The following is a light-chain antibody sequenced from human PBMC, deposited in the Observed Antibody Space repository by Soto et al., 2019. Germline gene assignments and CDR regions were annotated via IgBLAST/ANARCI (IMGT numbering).Light chain of an antibody. Sequence: QSALAQPASVSGSPGQTISISCTGTSSDVGGYNAVSWYQHHPGKAPKLIIYEVTHRPAGVSGRFSASKSGNTASLTITGLQAEDEADYYCNSFRVNRLYVFGTGTKVTV. J-gene: IGLJ1*01. CDR2: EVT. CDR1: SSDVGGYNA. V-gene: IGLV2-14*01. CDR3: NSFRVNRLYV.